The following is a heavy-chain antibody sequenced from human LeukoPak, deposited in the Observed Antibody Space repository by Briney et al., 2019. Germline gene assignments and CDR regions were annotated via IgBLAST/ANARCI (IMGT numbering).Heavy chain of an antibody. V-gene: IGHV5-51*01. CDR3: ARRAYCGGDCSNWFDP. CDR2: IYPGDADT. CDR1: GYSFTSYR. J-gene: IGHJ5*02. D-gene: IGHD2-21*02. Sequence: GETLKISCTGSGYSFTSYRIGWGRQMPGKGLEWMGIIYPGDADTRYSPSFQGQVTISADKSISTAYLQWSSLKASDTAMYYGARRAYCGGDCSNWFDPWGQGTLVTVSS.